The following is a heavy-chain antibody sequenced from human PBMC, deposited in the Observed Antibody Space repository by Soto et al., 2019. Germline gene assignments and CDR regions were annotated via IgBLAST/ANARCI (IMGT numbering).Heavy chain of an antibody. CDR3: TRHDSNYDFWSGSPPRYGMDV. D-gene: IGHD3-3*01. J-gene: IGHJ6*02. CDR2: IRSKANSYAT. Sequence: GGSLRLSCAASGFTFIGSGMHWVRQASGKGLEWVGRIRSKANSYATAYAASVKGRFTISRDDSKNTAYLQMNSLKTEDTAVYYCTRHDSNYDFWSGSPPRYGMDVWGQGTTVTVS. V-gene: IGHV3-73*01. CDR1: GFTFIGSG.